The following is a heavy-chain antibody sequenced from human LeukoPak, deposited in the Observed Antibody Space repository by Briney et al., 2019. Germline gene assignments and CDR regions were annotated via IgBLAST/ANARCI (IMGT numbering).Heavy chain of an antibody. CDR1: GFTFSSYA. V-gene: IGHV3-23*01. Sequence: GGSLRLSCAASGFTFSSYAMSWVRQAPGKGLEWVSAISGSGGSTYYADSVKGRFTISRDNSKNTLYPQMNSLRAEDTAVYYCARAADYYDSSGYDLFFDYWGQGTLVTVSS. J-gene: IGHJ4*02. D-gene: IGHD3-22*01. CDR3: ARAADYYDSSGYDLFFDY. CDR2: ISGSGGST.